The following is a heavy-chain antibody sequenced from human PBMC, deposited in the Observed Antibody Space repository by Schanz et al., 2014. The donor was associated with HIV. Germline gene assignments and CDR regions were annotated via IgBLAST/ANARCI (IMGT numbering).Heavy chain of an antibody. CDR1: GFTFSSYG. J-gene: IGHJ4*02. Sequence: QVQLVESGGGVVQPGRSLRLSCAASGFTFSSYGMHWVRQAPGKGLEWVAIIGYDGSNKYYADSVKGRFTVSRDNSKNTLYLQMNSLRAEDTAVYYCYGDESGYWGQGTLVTVSS. V-gene: IGHV3-33*01. CDR3: YGDESGY. CDR2: IGYDGSNK. D-gene: IGHD4-17*01.